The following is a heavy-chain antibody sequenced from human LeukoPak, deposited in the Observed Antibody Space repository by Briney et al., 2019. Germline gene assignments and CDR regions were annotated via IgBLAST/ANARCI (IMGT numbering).Heavy chain of an antibody. V-gene: IGHV4-39*01. CDR1: GASISGGTYY. J-gene: IGHJ4*02. CDR2: IYYTGST. D-gene: IGHD1-26*01. CDR3: ARRGGSGRAFDY. Sequence: PSETLSLTCSVSGASISGGTYYWGWIRQPPGKGLEWIGSIYYTGSTYDNPSLKSRVTISVDSSKNQFSLKLSSVTAADTAVYYCARRGGSGRAFDYWGQGTLVTVSS.